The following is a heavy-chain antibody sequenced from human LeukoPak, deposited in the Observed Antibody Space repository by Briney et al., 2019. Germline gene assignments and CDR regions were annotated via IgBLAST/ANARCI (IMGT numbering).Heavy chain of an antibody. Sequence: PSETLSLTCTVSGGSVSRGSYCWSWIRQSPGKGLEWIGYIYYSGSTNYNPSLKSRVTISVDTSKNQFSLKLSSVTAADTAVYYCARAYSGYDFFDYWGQGTLVTVSS. CDR3: ARAYSGYDFFDY. D-gene: IGHD5-12*01. CDR1: GGSVSRGSYC. CDR2: IYYSGST. J-gene: IGHJ4*02. V-gene: IGHV4-61*01.